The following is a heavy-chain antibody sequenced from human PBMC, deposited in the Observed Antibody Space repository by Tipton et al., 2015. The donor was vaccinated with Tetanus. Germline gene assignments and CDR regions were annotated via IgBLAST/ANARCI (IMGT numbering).Heavy chain of an antibody. J-gene: IGHJ6*02. CDR2: ISAYNGNT. CDR1: GYTFTSYG. D-gene: IGHD3-10*01. V-gene: IGHV1-18*04. CDR3: ARCTMVRGVIMLGMDV. Sequence: QLVQSGAEVKKPGASVKVSCKASGYTFTSYGISWVRQAPGQGLEWMGWISAYNGNTNYAQTLQGRVTMTQDTSTGTAYMELRSLGSDDTAVYYCARCTMVRGVIMLGMDVWGQGTTVTVSS.